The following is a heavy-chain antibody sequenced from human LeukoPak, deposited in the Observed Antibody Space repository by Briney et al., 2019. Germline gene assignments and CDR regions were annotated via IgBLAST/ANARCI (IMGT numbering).Heavy chain of an antibody. D-gene: IGHD3-22*01. CDR2: ISHSGSL. J-gene: IGHJ4*02. CDR3: AGQHDVNAYYFY. CDR1: RDSIKRGYY. Sequence: KPSGTPSLTPAVPRDSIKRGYYWGWVPQPPGRGLEWIGSISHSGSLFYNPSLQSRVTISVDSSENRFSLKLSSVTAADTAIYYCAGQHDVNAYYFYWGQGTLVAVSS. V-gene: IGHV4-38-2*01.